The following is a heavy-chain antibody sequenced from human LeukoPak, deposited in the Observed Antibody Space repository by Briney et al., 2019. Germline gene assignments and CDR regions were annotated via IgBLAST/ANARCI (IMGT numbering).Heavy chain of an antibody. J-gene: IGHJ6*04. CDR3: ARGGTYYDILTGLTPYYYYHGMDV. V-gene: IGHV7-4-1*01. D-gene: IGHD3-9*01. CDR1: GYTFTSYA. Sequence: ASVKVSCKASGYTFTSYAMNWVRQAPGQGLEWMGWINTNTGNPTYAQGFTGRFVFSLDTSVSTAYLQICSLKAEDTAVYYCARGGTYYDILTGLTPYYYYHGMDVWGKGTTVTVSS. CDR2: INTNTGNP.